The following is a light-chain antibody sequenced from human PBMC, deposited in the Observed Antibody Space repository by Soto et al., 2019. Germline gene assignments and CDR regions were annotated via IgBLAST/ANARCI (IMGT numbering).Light chain of an antibody. CDR2: DVS. V-gene: IGLV2-14*01. CDR1: SSDVGGYNY. Sequence: QSALTQPASVSGSPGQSITISCTGTSSDVGGYNYVSWYQQHPGKAPKLMIFDVSDRPSGVSNRFSASKSGNTASLTISGLQAEDEADYYCSSYTSSSTLVLFGGGPKLTVL. J-gene: IGLJ2*01. CDR3: SSYTSSSTLVL.